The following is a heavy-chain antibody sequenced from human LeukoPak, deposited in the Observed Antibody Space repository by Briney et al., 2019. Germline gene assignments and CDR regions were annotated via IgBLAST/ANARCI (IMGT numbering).Heavy chain of an antibody. CDR2: IYYSGST. Sequence: SETLSLTCTVSGGSISSYYWSWLRQPPGKGLEWIGYIYYSGSTNYNPSLKSRVTISVDTSKNQFSLKLSSVTAADTAVYYCARSARGLDWFDPWGQGTLVTVSS. D-gene: IGHD3-10*01. CDR3: ARSARGLDWFDP. J-gene: IGHJ5*02. CDR1: GGSISSYY. V-gene: IGHV4-59*08.